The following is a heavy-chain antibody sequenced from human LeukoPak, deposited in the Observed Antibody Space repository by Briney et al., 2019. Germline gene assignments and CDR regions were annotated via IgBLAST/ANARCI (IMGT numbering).Heavy chain of an antibody. D-gene: IGHD3-10*01. CDR2: IIPIFGTA. J-gene: IGHJ5*02. V-gene: IGHV1-69*13. CDR1: GGTFSSYA. Sequence: ASVKVSCKASGGTFSSYAISWVRQAPGQGLEWMGGIIPIFGTANYAQKFQGRVTITADESTSTAYMELSSLRSEDTAVYYCARDLYYYGSGSYSAPNNWFDPWGQGTLVTVSS. CDR3: ARDLYYYGSGSYSAPNNWFDP.